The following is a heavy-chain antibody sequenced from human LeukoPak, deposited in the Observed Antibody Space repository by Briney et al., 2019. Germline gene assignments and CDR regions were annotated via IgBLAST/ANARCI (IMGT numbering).Heavy chain of an antibody. V-gene: IGHV3-53*01. J-gene: IGHJ3*02. CDR2: IYSGGST. Sequence: GGSLRLSCAASGFTVSSNYMSWVRQAPGKGLEWVSVIYSGGSTYYADSVKGRFTISRDNSKNTLYLQMSSLRAEDTAVYYCAREYYGSGRGDAFDIWGQGTMVTVSS. CDR1: GFTVSSNY. D-gene: IGHD3-10*01. CDR3: AREYYGSGRGDAFDI.